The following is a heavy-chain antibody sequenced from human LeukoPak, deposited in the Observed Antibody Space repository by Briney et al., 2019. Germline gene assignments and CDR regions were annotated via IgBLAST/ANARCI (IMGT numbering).Heavy chain of an antibody. Sequence: GGSLRLSCAASGFTFTNYMMDWVRQAPGKGLVWVSSINTDVSTTNYADSVKGRFTISRDNAENTLFLLLHSLRAEDTAVYYCNRGPPGKLDYWGQGTLVTVSS. D-gene: IGHD3-10*01. J-gene: IGHJ4*02. V-gene: IGHV3-74*01. CDR3: NRGPPGKLDY. CDR1: GFTFTNYM. CDR2: INTDVSTT.